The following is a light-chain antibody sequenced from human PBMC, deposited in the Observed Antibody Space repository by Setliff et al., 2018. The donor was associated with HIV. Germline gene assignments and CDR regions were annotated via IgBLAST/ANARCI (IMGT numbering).Light chain of an antibody. V-gene: IGLV2-23*02. J-gene: IGLJ1*01. CDR1: SSDVGGYNY. CDR3: CSYAGSGPV. CDR2: DVK. Sequence: QSVLTQPASVSGSPGQSITISCTGTSSDVGGYNYVSWYQQHPDKAPKLMIYDVKNRPSGVSDRFSGPKSGHTASLTISGLQAEDEAAYYCCSYAGSGPVFAAGTKVTVL.